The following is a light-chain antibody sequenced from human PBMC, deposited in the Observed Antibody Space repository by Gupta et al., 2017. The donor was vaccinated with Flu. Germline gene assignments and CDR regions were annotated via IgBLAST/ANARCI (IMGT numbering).Light chain of an antibody. CDR2: GAT. CDR3: QQRDNTQRT. Sequence: DIQMTQSPSSLSASVGDRVTITCRASNNINIYLSWYQQKSGNAPKLLIYGATTVQSGVPSRFSGSRSGTEFNLTISKLQPEDFATYHCQQRDNTQRTFGQGTKVDVK. J-gene: IGKJ1*01. V-gene: IGKV1-39*01. CDR1: NNINIY.